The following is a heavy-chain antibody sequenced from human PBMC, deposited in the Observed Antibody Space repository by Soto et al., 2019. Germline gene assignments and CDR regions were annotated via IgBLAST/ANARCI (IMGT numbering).Heavy chain of an antibody. CDR2: IIPILGIA. V-gene: IGHV1-69*02. CDR3: ALVVVAATTDY. D-gene: IGHD2-15*01. Sequence: QVQLVQSGAEVKKPGSSVKVSCKASGGTFSSYTISWVRQAPGQGLEWMGRIIPILGIANYAQKFQGRVTITADKSTSTAYMELSSLRSEDTAVYYCALVVVAATTDYWGQGTQVTVSS. J-gene: IGHJ4*02. CDR1: GGTFSSYT.